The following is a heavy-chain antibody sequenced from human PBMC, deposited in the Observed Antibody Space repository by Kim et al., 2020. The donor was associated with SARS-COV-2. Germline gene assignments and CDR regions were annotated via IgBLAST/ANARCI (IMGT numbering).Heavy chain of an antibody. Sequence: SETLSLTCTVSGGSISSSSYYWGWIRQPPGKGLEWIGSIYYSGSTYYNPSLKSRVTISVDTSKNQFSLKLSSVTAADTAVYYCARSHIAAALYYFDYWGQGTLGTVSS. CDR2: IYYSGST. D-gene: IGHD6-13*01. CDR1: GGSISSSSYY. CDR3: ARSHIAAALYYFDY. V-gene: IGHV4-39*07. J-gene: IGHJ4*02.